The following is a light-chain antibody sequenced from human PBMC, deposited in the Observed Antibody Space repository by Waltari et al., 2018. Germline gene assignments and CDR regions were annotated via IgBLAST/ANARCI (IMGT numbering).Light chain of an antibody. V-gene: IGKV1-5*03. J-gene: IGKJ4*01. CDR2: EAS. CDR1: QSFSGR. CDR3: QQCNDYPLT. Sequence: DIQMTQSPSTLTASVGDRVTFTCRASQSFSGRLAWYQQKPGKAPKLLIYEASILESGVPSGFSGSGSGTEFTLTISSLQPDDFATYYCQQCNDYPLTFGGGTKVEI.